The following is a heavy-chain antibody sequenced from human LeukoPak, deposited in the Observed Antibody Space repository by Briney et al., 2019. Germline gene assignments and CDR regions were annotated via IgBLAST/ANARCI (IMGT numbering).Heavy chain of an antibody. J-gene: IGHJ4*02. D-gene: IGHD6-6*01. CDR3: ARGVVSIAARPPYFDY. V-gene: IGHV3-21*01. CDR2: ISSGSSYI. Sequence: GGSLRLSCAASGFTFNSYSMNWVRQAPGKGLEWVSSISSGSSYIYYVESVKGRFTISRDNAKNSLYLQMNSLRAEDTAVYYCARGVVSIAARPPYFDYWGQGTLVTVSS. CDR1: GFTFNSYS.